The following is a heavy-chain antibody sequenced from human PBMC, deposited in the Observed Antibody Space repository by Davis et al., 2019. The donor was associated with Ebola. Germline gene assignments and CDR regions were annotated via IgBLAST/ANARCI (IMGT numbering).Heavy chain of an antibody. D-gene: IGHD2-2*01. Sequence: GGSLRLSCAASGFTFSSYWMSWVRQAPGKGLEWVANIKQDGSAKYYVDSVKGRFTISRDNSKNTLYLQMNSLRAEDTAVYYCARMPLDYYYGMDVWGKGTTVTVSS. CDR3: ARMPLDYYYGMDV. J-gene: IGHJ6*04. CDR1: GFTFSSYW. V-gene: IGHV3-7*01. CDR2: IKQDGSAK.